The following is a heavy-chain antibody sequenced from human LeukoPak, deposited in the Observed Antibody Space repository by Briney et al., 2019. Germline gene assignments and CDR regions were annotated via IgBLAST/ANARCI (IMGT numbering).Heavy chain of an antibody. D-gene: IGHD1-26*01. J-gene: IGHJ5*02. V-gene: IGHV1-18*01. CDR2: ISAYNGNT. CDR1: GYTFTSYG. Sequence: ASVNVSCKASGYTFTSYGISWVRQAPGQGLEWMGWISAYNGNTNYAQKLQGRVTMTTDTSTSTAYMELRSLRSDDTAVYYCARDLGGGGDNWFDPWXXGTXVTVSS. CDR3: ARDLGGGGDNWFDP.